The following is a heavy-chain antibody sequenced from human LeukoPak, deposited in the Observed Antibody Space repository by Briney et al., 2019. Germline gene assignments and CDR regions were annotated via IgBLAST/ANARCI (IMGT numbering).Heavy chain of an antibody. CDR2: ICDSGRTI. V-gene: IGHV3-11*01. CDR3: ARDRLGDYDHSGYYDK. Sequence: GGSLRLSCAASGFTFSDYYMRWIRQAPGKGLEWVSYICDSGRTIYYADSVKGRFTISRDNAKNSVYLQMNNLGAEGTAVYYCARDRLGDYDHSGYYDKWGQGTLVTVSS. J-gene: IGHJ1*01. D-gene: IGHD3-22*01. CDR1: GFTFSDYY.